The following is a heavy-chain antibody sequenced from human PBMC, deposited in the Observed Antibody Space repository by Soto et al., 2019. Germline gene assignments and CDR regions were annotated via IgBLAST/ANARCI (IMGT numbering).Heavy chain of an antibody. Sequence: QVQLQESGPGLVKPSQTLSLTCTVSGDSISSGDYYWSWIRQPPGKGLEWIGYIYSSGSTYYNPSLKSRVTISVDTSKNEFSLKLSSVTAADTAVYYCARAIVLVPFFFGYYGMDVWGQGTTVTVSS. V-gene: IGHV4-30-4*01. CDR2: IYSSGST. J-gene: IGHJ6*02. D-gene: IGHD2-2*01. CDR1: GDSISSGDYY. CDR3: ARAIVLVPFFFGYYGMDV.